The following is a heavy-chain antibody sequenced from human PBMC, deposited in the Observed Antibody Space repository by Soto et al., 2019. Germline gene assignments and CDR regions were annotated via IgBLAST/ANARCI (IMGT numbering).Heavy chain of an antibody. J-gene: IGHJ6*02. D-gene: IGHD3-3*01. V-gene: IGHV4-34*01. CDR3: ARASITIFGVVIPSRI. CDR2: INHSGST. CDR1: GGSFSGYY. Sequence: SETLSLTCAVYGGSFSGYYWSWIRQPPGKGLEWIGEINHSGSTNYNPSLKSRVTISVDASKNQFSLKLSSVTAADTAVYYCARASITIFGVVIPSRIWGQGTTVTVSS.